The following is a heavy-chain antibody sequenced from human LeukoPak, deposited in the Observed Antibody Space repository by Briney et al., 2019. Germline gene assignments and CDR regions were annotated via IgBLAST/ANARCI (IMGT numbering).Heavy chain of an antibody. V-gene: IGHV3-53*01. CDR2: IYSGGST. CDR1: GFIFRDYT. CDR3: ARDDIVVVPAAIPGRFDYYYYYGMDV. D-gene: IGHD2-2*02. Sequence: GGSLRLSCVASGFIFRDYTMNWVRQTPGKGLEWVSVIYSGGSTYYADSVKGRFTISRDNSKNTLYLQMNSLRAEDTAVYYCARDDIVVVPAAIPGRFDYYYYYGMDVWGQGTTVTVSS. J-gene: IGHJ6*02.